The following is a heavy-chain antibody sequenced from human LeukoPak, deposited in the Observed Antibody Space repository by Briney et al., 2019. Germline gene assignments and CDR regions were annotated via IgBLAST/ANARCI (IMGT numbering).Heavy chain of an antibody. CDR2: ISYDGSNK. Sequence: GRSLRLSCAASGFTFSSYGMHCVRQAPGKGLEWVAVISYDGSNKYYADSVKGRFTISRDNSKNTLYLQMNSLRAEDTAVYYCARAAYYDSTPVDYWGQGTLVTVSS. CDR1: GFTFSSYG. CDR3: ARAAYYDSTPVDY. D-gene: IGHD3-22*01. J-gene: IGHJ4*02. V-gene: IGHV3-30*03.